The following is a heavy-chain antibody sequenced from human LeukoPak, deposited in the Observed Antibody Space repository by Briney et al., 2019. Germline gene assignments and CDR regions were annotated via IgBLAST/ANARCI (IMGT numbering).Heavy chain of an antibody. Sequence: SETLSLTCTVSGGSISSYYWNWIRQPPGKGLEWIGYIYYSGSIFYNPSLKSRVTISIDTSKNHFSLKLSSVTAADTAVYYCARDDTGYSSGWSKDFDYWGQGTLVTVSS. V-gene: IGHV4-59*12. D-gene: IGHD6-19*01. CDR1: GGSISSYY. CDR2: IYYSGSI. CDR3: ARDDTGYSSGWSKDFDY. J-gene: IGHJ4*02.